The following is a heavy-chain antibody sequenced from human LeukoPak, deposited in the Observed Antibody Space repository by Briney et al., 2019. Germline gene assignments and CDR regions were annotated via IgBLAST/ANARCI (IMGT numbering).Heavy chain of an antibody. CDR2: IKRKTEGGTT. V-gene: IGHV3-15*01. J-gene: IGHJ4*02. CDR1: GFTFSNAW. Sequence: GGSLRLSCAASGFTFSNAWMSWVRQALGKGLEWVGRIKRKTEGGTTEYAAPVKGRFTISRDDSENTVYLQMSSLKTEDTAMYYCATDLLDYWGQGTLVTVSS. CDR3: ATDLLDY.